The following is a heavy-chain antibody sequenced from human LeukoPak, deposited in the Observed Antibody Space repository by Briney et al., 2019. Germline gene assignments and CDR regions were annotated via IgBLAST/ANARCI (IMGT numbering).Heavy chain of an antibody. D-gene: IGHD7-27*01. CDR2: IWYDGSNK. J-gene: IGHJ2*01. CDR1: AFTFSSYG. Sequence: PGGSLRLSCAASAFTFSSYGMHCVRQAPGKGLEWVAVIWYDGSNKYYADSVKGRFTISRDNSKNMLYLQMNSLRVDDTAVYYCTRGNVGIGFYWYFDLWGRGTLVTVSS. CDR3: TRGNVGIGFYWYFDL. V-gene: IGHV3-33*01.